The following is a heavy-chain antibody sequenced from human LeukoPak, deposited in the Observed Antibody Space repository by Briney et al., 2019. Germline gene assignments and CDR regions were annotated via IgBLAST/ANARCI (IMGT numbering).Heavy chain of an antibody. D-gene: IGHD6-13*01. CDR1: GFTFSDYY. CDR3: ANLPHIAAAATRDYYFDY. CDR2: ISYDGSNK. V-gene: IGHV3-30*18. J-gene: IGHJ4*02. Sequence: GGSLRLSCAASGFTFSDYYMSWVRQAPGKGLEWVAVISYDGSNKYYADSVKGRFTISRDNSKNTLYLQMNSLRAEDTAVYYCANLPHIAAAATRDYYFDYWGQGTLVTVSS.